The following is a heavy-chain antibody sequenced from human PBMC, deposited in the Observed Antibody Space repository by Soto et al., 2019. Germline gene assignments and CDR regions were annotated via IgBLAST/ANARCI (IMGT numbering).Heavy chain of an antibody. J-gene: IGHJ4*02. V-gene: IGHV3-23*01. CDR2: VSGGGGRT. CDR1: GFTFNNYG. Sequence: GGSLRLSCAGSGFTFNNYGMTWVRQAPGRGLEWVSTVSGGGGRTYYADSVKGRFTISRDNSKNTPFLQINSLTAEDTAVYYCAKAVAPYCSDGICYMEYFDYWGQGTLVTVSS. D-gene: IGHD2-8*01. CDR3: AKAVAPYCSDGICYMEYFDY.